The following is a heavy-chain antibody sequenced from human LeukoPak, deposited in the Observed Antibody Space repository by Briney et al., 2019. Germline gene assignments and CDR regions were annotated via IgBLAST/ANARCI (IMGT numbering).Heavy chain of an antibody. CDR1: GFTLSSYA. CDR2: ISYDGSNK. J-gene: IGHJ4*02. CDR3: ARSLY. Sequence: PGGSLRLSCAASGFTLSSYAMHWVRQAPGKGLEWVAVISYDGSNKYYADSVKGRFTISRDNSKNTLYLQMNSLRAEDTAVYYCARSLYWGQGTLVTVSS. V-gene: IGHV3-30-3*01.